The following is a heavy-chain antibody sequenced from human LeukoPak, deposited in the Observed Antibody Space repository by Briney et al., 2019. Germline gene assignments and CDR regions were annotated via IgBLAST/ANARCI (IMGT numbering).Heavy chain of an antibody. CDR1: GFTFSGYA. D-gene: IGHD1-1*01. CDR3: ARDLTGWHDYFYFGMDV. Sequence: GGSLRLPCAASGFTFSGYAMHWVRRAPGKGLESVAIISYDGTNKYHADSVKGRFTISRDNSKNSLYLQMNSLRPEDTALYYCARDLTGWHDYFYFGMDVWGQGTTVTVSS. J-gene: IGHJ6*02. V-gene: IGHV3-30-3*01. CDR2: ISYDGTNK.